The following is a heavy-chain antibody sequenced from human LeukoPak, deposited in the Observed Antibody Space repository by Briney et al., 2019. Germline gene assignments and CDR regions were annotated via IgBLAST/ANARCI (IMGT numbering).Heavy chain of an antibody. J-gene: IGHJ6*02. V-gene: IGHV3-53*01. CDR2: IYSGGST. CDR1: GFTVSSNY. Sequence: GGSLRLSCAASGFTVSSNYMSWVRQAPGKGLEWVSVIYSGGSTYYADSVKGRLTISRDNSKNTLYLQMNSLRAEDTAVYYCARVPGHYGMDVWGQGTTVTVSS. D-gene: IGHD1-14*01. CDR3: ARVPGHYGMDV.